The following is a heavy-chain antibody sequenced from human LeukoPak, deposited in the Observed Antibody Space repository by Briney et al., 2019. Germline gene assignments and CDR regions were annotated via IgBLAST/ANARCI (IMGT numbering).Heavy chain of an antibody. V-gene: IGHV3-73*01. D-gene: IGHD1-26*01. Sequence: GGSLRLSCAASGFTFSDSAMHWVRQAPGKGLEWVGRIRSKPNTYATAYAASVKGRFTTSRDDSKNTAYLQMNSLKADDTAIYYCTSPGIGSYYADYWGQGTLVTVSS. CDR2: IRSKPNTYAT. CDR1: GFTFSDSA. J-gene: IGHJ4*02. CDR3: TSPGIGSYYADY.